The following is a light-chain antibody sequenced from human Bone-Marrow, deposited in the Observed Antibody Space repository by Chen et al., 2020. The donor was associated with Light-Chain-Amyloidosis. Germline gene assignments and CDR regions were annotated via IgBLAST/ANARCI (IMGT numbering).Light chain of an antibody. CDR3: QSADSSGTYEVI. V-gene: IGLV3-25*03. Sequence: SYDLTQPPSVSVSPGQTARITCSGDDLPTKYAYWYQQKPGQAPVLVIHRDTERPSGISERCCGYSSGTTATLTISGAQAEDEADYHCQSADSSGTYEVIFGGGTKLTVL. J-gene: IGLJ2*01. CDR1: DLPTKY. CDR2: RDT.